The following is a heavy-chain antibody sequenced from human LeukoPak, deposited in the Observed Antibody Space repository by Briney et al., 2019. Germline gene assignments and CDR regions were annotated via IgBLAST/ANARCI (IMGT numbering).Heavy chain of an antibody. D-gene: IGHD5-18*01. V-gene: IGHV4-34*01. CDR3: ARDRVDTAMVRDHDAFDI. J-gene: IGHJ3*02. CDR1: GGSFSGYY. Sequence: SETLSLTCAVYGGSFSGYYWSWIRQPPGKGLEWIGEINHSGSTNYNPSLKSRVTISVDTSKNQFSLKLSSVTAADTAVYYCARDRVDTAMVRDHDAFDIWGQGTMVTVSS. CDR2: INHSGST.